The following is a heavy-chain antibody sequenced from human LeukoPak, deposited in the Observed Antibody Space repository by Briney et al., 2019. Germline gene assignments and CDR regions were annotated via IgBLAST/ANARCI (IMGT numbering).Heavy chain of an antibody. CDR3: AKEDSGSYFFDF. Sequence: PGGSLRLSCAASGFTFDDYTVYWVRQAPGKGLEWVSLISWDGGGKYYADSVKGRFTISRDNSKNSLFLQMSSLTTEDTALYYCAKEDSGSYFFDFWGQGTLVTVSS. D-gene: IGHD1-26*01. J-gene: IGHJ4*02. CDR2: ISWDGGGK. V-gene: IGHV3-43*01. CDR1: GFTFDDYT.